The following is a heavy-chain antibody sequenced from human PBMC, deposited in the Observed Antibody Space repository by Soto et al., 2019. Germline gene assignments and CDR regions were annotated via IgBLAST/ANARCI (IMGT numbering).Heavy chain of an antibody. J-gene: IGHJ6*02. CDR1: GGTFSSYA. CDR3: AREGLHRPPYGMDV. D-gene: IGHD5-12*01. V-gene: IGHV1-69*13. Sequence: ASVKVSCKASGGTFSSYAISWVRQAPGQGLEWMGGIIPIFGTANYAQKFQGRVTITADESTSTAYMELSSLRSEDTAVYYCAREGLHRPPYGMDVWGQGTTVTVSS. CDR2: IIPIFGTA.